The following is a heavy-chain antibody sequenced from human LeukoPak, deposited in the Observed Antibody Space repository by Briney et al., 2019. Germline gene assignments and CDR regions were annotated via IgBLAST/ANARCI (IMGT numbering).Heavy chain of an antibody. CDR2: VYPGDSDT. CDR1: GYSFSTYW. J-gene: IGHJ4*02. D-gene: IGHD5-12*01. CDR3: ARGLATIDY. Sequence: GESLKISCKGSGYSFSTYWIGWVRQMPGKGLECMGIVYPGDSDTRYSPSFQGQVSFSADKSSSTAYLQWSSLKASDSAMYYCARGLATIDYWGQGTLVTVSS. V-gene: IGHV5-51*01.